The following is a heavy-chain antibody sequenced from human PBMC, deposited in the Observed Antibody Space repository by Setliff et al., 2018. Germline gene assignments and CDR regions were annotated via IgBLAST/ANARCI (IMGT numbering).Heavy chain of an antibody. D-gene: IGHD1-26*01. Sequence: ASVKVSCKASGYTFTTYAITWVRQAPGQGLEWMGWISAYTGDTNYAQKFQGRVTMTTDTSTTTGYMELRSLRSDDNAVYYCARVPGGSYHKPFFYYHYMDVWGKGTTVTVSS. J-gene: IGHJ6*03. CDR2: ISAYTGDT. CDR3: ARVPGGSYHKPFFYYHYMDV. CDR1: GYTFTTYA. V-gene: IGHV1-18*01.